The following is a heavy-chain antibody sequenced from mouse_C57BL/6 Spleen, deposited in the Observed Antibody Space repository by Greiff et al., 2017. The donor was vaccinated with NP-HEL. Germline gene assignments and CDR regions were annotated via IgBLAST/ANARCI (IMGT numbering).Heavy chain of an antibody. D-gene: IGHD1-1*01. CDR2: IHPNSGST. CDR3: ARERDYYGSSPFDY. Sequence: QVQLQQPGAELVKPGASVKLSCKASGYTFTSYWMHWVKQRPGQGLEWIGMIHPNSGSTNYNEKFKSKATLTVDKSSSTAYMQLSSLTPEDSAVYYCARERDYYGSSPFDYWGQGTTLTVSS. CDR1: GYTFTSYW. V-gene: IGHV1-64*01. J-gene: IGHJ2*01.